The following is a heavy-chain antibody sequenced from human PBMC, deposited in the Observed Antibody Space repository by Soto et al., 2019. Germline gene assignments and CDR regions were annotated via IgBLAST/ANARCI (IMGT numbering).Heavy chain of an antibody. V-gene: IGHV3-30*18. Sequence: QVQLVESGGGVVQPGRSLRLSCAASGFTFSTYGMHWVRQAPGKGLEWVAVISYDGNNKYYADSVKGRFIISRDSSENTVYLQMNSLRAEDTAVYYCAKSVYNWNDGFFDYWGQGTLVTVSS. CDR1: GFTFSTYG. J-gene: IGHJ4*02. CDR2: ISYDGNNK. CDR3: AKSVYNWNDGFFDY. D-gene: IGHD1-1*01.